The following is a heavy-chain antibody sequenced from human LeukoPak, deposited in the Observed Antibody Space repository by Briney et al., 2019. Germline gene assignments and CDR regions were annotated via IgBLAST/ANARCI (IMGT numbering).Heavy chain of an antibody. CDR1: GFTFSDYW. V-gene: IGHV3-74*01. Sequence: GSLRLSCAASGFTFSDYWMHWVRQAPGKGLVWVSRINSDESSTTYADSVKGRFTISRDNAKNTLYLQVNSLRPEDTAVYYCARCFWGSPYYGMDVWGKGTTVTVSS. CDR3: ARCFWGSPYYGMDV. CDR2: INSDESST. D-gene: IGHD7-27*01. J-gene: IGHJ6*04.